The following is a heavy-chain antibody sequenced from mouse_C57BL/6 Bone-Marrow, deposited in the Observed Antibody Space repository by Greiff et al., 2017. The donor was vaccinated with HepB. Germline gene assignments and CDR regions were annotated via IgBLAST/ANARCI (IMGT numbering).Heavy chain of an antibody. CDR1: GYTFTSYW. Sequence: QVQLQQPGAELVKPGASVKLSCKASGYTFTSYWMHWVKQRPGQGLEWIGMIHPNSGSTNYNEKFKSKATLTVDKSSSTAYMQLSSLTSEDSAVYYCARGRGGYSYFDVWGTGTTVTVSS. CDR2: IHPNSGST. V-gene: IGHV1-64*01. J-gene: IGHJ1*03. CDR3: ARGRGGYSYFDV. D-gene: IGHD1-1*02.